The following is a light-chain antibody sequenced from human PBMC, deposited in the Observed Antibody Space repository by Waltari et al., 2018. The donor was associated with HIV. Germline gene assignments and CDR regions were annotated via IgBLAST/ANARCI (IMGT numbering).Light chain of an antibody. J-gene: IGLJ2*01. CDR2: KDS. CDR1: ALPKQY. V-gene: IGLV3-25*03. CDR3: QSADSSGSSVL. Sequence: SLDLTQPPSVSVSPGQTARITCSGDALPKQYVNWYHQKPGQAPALVIYKDSERPSGIPERFSGSSSGTTLTLTISGVQAEDEGDYYCQSADSSGSSVLFGGGTVLSVL.